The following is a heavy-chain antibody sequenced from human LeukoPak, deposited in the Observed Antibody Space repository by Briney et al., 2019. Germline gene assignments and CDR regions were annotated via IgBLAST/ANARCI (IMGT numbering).Heavy chain of an antibody. D-gene: IGHD1-26*01. V-gene: IGHV1-46*01. J-gene: IGHJ5*02. Sequence: ASVKVSCTASGYTFTSYAMNWVRQAPGQGLEWMGLINPTGGSTGYAQKFQGRVTMTRDMSTSTDYMELSSLRSEDTAIYYCARDNSVGDNAWWFDPWGQGTLVTVSS. CDR3: ARDNSVGDNAWWFDP. CDR2: INPTGGST. CDR1: GYTFTSYA.